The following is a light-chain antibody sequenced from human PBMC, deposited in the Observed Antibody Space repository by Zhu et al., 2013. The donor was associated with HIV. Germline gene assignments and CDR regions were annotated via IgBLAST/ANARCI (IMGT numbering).Light chain of an antibody. J-gene: IGKJ5*01. Sequence: EIVLTQSPGTLSLSPGERATLSCRASQSVNNNYLTWYQQKPGQAPRVLIYGASRRATGVPDRFSGSGSGTDFTLTISSLEPEDFAVYYCQQRSDWPRSFGQGTRLEIK. CDR3: QQRSDWPRS. V-gene: IGKV3D-20*02. CDR1: QSVNNNY. CDR2: GAS.